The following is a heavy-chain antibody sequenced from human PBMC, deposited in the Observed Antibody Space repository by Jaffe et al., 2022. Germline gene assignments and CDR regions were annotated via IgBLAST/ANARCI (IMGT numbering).Heavy chain of an antibody. CDR3: ARDPYCAGDCHPSFDF. V-gene: IGHV3-48*01. CDR1: GFTFSRYN. CDR2: ISAGSTTM. D-gene: IGHD2-21*01. J-gene: IGHJ4*02. Sequence: EVQLVESGGGLAQPGGSLRLSCAASGFTFSRYNMNWVRQAPGKGLEWLAYISAGSTTMWYADSVKGRFTISRDNVKNLVLLEMNSLRAEDTAVYFCARDPYCAGDCHPSFDFWGQGTLVTASS.